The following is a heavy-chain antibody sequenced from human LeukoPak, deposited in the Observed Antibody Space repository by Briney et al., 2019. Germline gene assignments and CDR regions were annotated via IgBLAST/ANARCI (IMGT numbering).Heavy chain of an antibody. V-gene: IGHV4-31*03. CDR3: ARGGSGEGY. D-gene: IGHD3-10*01. CDR1: GGSISSGAHY. J-gene: IGHJ4*02. Sequence: SQTLSLTCTVSGGSISSGAHYWSWIRQHPGKGLEWIGYINYSGSTYYNPSLKSRVTISADTSKNQFSLKLSSVTAADTAVYYCARGGSGEGYSSRGPVVTVSS. CDR2: INYSGST.